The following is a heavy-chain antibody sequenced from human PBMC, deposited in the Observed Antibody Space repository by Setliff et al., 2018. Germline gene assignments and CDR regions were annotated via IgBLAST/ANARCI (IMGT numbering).Heavy chain of an antibody. CDR2: MFWNGGE. D-gene: IGHD6-13*01. J-gene: IGHJ4*02. Sequence: SGPTLVNPTAPLTLTCSLSGVSLSASGVGVGWIRQPPGKALEWLALMFWNGGERYNPSLSSRLSIAKDTSRNEVVLTLINLDPLDTATYYCAHRQLGSAAAGASFDFWGRGTLVTVSS. V-gene: IGHV2-5*01. CDR1: GVSLSASGVG. CDR3: AHRQLGSAAAGASFDF.